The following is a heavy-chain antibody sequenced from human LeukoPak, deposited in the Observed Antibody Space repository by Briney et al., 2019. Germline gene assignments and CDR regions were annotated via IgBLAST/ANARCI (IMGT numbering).Heavy chain of an antibody. CDR1: GFTFSTFA. Sequence: GGSLRLSCAASGFTFSTFAMIWVRQPPGKGLEWVAFIRYDGSNKYYADSVKGRFTISRDNSKNTLYLQMNSLRAEDTAVYYCAKEGSGWYPDYWGQGTLVTVSS. J-gene: IGHJ4*02. V-gene: IGHV3-30*02. D-gene: IGHD6-19*01. CDR2: IRYDGSNK. CDR3: AKEGSGWYPDY.